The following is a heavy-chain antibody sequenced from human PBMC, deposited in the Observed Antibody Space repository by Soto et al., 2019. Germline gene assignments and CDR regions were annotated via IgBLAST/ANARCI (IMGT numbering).Heavy chain of an antibody. Sequence: GASVKVSCKASAGTFSSYAISCVRQAPGQGLEWMGGIIPIFGTANYAQKCQGRVTITADESTSTAYMELSSLRSEDTAVYYCARVADHSSTNYWGQGTLVTVSS. CDR1: AGTFSSYA. V-gene: IGHV1-69*13. CDR3: ARVADHSSTNY. CDR2: IIPIFGTA. D-gene: IGHD6-13*01. J-gene: IGHJ4*02.